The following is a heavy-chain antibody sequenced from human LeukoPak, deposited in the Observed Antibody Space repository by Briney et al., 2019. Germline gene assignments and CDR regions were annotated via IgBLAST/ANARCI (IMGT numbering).Heavy chain of an antibody. CDR2: IMFSVCRP. V-gene: IGHV3-23*01. D-gene: IGHD1-26*01. CDR3: AKDREGGSSVS. CDR1: GFTFSSYA. J-gene: IGHJ5*02. Sequence: GGSLRLSCAASGFTFSSYAMSWVRQAPGKGLEWVLAIMFSVCRPYYPHSVKGPFTISRNHSTHPLYLQMNSLRAADPAVYFCAKDREGGSSVSWGPGTLVTVSS.